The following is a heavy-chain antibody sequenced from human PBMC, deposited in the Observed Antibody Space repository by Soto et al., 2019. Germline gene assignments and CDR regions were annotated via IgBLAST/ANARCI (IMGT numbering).Heavy chain of an antibody. Sequence: PSETLSLTCTVSGGSISSYYWSWIRQPPGKGLEWIGYIYYSGSTNYNPSLKSRVTISVDTSKNQFSLKLSSVTAADTAVYYCARETSYSSSSGYYYYGMDVWGQGTTVPVSS. CDR3: ARETSYSSSSGYYYYGMDV. CDR2: IYYSGST. J-gene: IGHJ6*02. CDR1: GGSISSYY. V-gene: IGHV4-59*01. D-gene: IGHD6-6*01.